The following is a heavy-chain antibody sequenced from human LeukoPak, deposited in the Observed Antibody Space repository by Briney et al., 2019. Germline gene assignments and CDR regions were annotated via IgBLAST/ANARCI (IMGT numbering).Heavy chain of an antibody. CDR1: GYTFTIDD. D-gene: IGHD3-9*01. CDR2: MNLNSGNR. Sequence: VASVKVSCKASGYTFTIDDIDCVRQDTRQLLEWMEWMNLNSGNRGYAQKFQGRVTITRNTSISTAYMELSSLRSEDTDVYYCARSDYDILTGYYYFDYWGQGTLVTVSS. J-gene: IGHJ4*02. V-gene: IGHV1-8*01. CDR3: ARSDYDILTGYYYFDY.